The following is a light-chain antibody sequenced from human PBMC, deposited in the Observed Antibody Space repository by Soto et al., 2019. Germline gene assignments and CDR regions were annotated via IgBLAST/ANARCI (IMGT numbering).Light chain of an antibody. CDR1: QGISSY. CDR2: AAS. V-gene: IGKV1D-8*03. J-gene: IGKJ1*01. Sequence: VIWMNQSPSLLSASTGESSPISCRMSQGISSYLAWYQQKPGKAPELLTYAASSRATGIPDRFSGSGSGTDLTLTISRLEPEDFAVYYCHQYDSWTVGKGTKVDIK. CDR3: HQYDSWT.